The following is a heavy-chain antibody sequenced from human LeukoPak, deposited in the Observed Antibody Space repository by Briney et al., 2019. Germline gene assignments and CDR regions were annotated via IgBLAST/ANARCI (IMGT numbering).Heavy chain of an antibody. CDR3: ARGPPYGSRSDYFDY. Sequence: GGSLRLSCAASGFTFSSHWMTWIRQAPGKGLEWVASIKKDVGEKFYVDSVKGRFTISRDNAKNSLYLHMNSLRVGDTAVYYCARGPPYGSRSDYFDYWGQGTLVTVSS. CDR2: IKKDVGEK. CDR1: GFTFSSHW. D-gene: IGHD3-10*01. J-gene: IGHJ4*02. V-gene: IGHV3-7*01.